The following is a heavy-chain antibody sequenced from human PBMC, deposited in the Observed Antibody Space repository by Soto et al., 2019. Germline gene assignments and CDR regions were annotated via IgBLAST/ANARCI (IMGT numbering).Heavy chain of an antibody. CDR3: AHKGGGDRILDY. CDR1: GFSLSTRGVG. CDR2: IYWDGFK. J-gene: IGHJ4*02. D-gene: IGHD3-16*01. Sequence: QITLKESGPTLVKPTQTLTLTCTFSGFSLSTRGVGVGWIRQPPGKALEWLALIYWDGFKHYSPSLERRPTLREHTAKNPGVLTMTNRDPVDTATYYCAHKGGGDRILDYWGQGTLVTVSS. V-gene: IGHV2-5*02.